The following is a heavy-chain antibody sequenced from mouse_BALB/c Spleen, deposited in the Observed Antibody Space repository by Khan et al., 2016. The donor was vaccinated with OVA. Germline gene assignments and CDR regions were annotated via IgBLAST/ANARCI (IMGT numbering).Heavy chain of an antibody. CDR1: DFNIKDYY. CDR2: IDPENGET. CDR3: ARSGYSAWFAY. J-gene: IGHJ3*01. Sequence: VQLQQSGAELVRPGALVKLSCKASDFNIKDYYMHWVKQRPEQGLEWIGWIDPENGETVYDPKFQGKAIMTADTSSNTAYLQLSSLTSEDTVVYYCARSGYSAWFAYWGQGTLVTVSA. V-gene: IGHV14-1*02.